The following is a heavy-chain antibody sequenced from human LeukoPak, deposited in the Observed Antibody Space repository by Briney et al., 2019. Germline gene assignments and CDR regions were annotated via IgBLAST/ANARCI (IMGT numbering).Heavy chain of an antibody. Sequence: SVKVSCKASGGTFSSYAISWVRQAPGQGLEWMGRIIPVLGIANYAQKFQGRVTITADKSTSTAYMELNSLRSEDTAVYYCARDRRSSSWYDAFDIWGQGTLVTVSS. CDR3: ARDRRSSSWYDAFDI. CDR2: IIPVLGIA. V-gene: IGHV1-69*04. J-gene: IGHJ3*02. CDR1: GGTFSSYA. D-gene: IGHD6-13*01.